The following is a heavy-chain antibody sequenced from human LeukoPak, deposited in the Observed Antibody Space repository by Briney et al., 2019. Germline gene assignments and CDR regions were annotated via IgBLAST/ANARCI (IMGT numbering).Heavy chain of an antibody. D-gene: IGHD2-15*01. J-gene: IGHJ4*02. CDR1: GFTFSDYN. Sequence: GGSLRLSCAASGFTFSDYNMNWVRQAPGKGLEWVSYISSASTTIYYVDSVKGRFTISRDNDKNSLYLQMNSLRAEDTAVYYCARGGAVVVEDYWGQGTLVTVSS. V-gene: IGHV3-48*01. CDR3: ARGGAVVVEDY. CDR2: ISSASTTI.